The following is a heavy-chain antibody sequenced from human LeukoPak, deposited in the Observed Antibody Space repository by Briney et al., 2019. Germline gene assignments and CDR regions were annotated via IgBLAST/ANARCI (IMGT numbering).Heavy chain of an antibody. J-gene: IGHJ4*02. Sequence: GGSLRLSCAASGFTFSSYAMHWVRQAPGKGLEYVSAISSNGGSTYYANSVKGRFTISRDNSKNTLYHQMGSLRAEDMAVYYCARRVLRFLEWLLKGYFDYWGQGTLVTVSS. CDR2: ISSNGGST. V-gene: IGHV3-64*01. CDR1: GFTFSSYA. D-gene: IGHD3-3*01. CDR3: ARRVLRFLEWLLKGYFDY.